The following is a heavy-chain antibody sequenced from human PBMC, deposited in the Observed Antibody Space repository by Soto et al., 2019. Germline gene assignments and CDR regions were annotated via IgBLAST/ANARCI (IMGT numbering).Heavy chain of an antibody. J-gene: IGHJ5*02. CDR2: IYYSGST. D-gene: IGHD3-10*01. CDR3: ARENRWFGELAPIWFDP. Sequence: QVQLQESGPGLVKPSETLSLTCTVSGGSVSSGSYYWSWIRQPPGKGLEWVGYIYYSGSTNYNPSLKSRVIISVDTSKNQFSLKLSSVTAADTAVYYCARENRWFGELAPIWFDPWGQGTLVTVSS. V-gene: IGHV4-61*01. CDR1: GGSVSSGSYY.